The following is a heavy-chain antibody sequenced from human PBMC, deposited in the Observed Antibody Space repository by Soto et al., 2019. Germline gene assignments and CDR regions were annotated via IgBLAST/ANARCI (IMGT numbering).Heavy chain of an antibody. CDR2: ISSSSSTI. J-gene: IGHJ4*02. V-gene: IGHV3-48*02. D-gene: IGHD2-15*01. CDR1: GFTFSSYS. Sequence: GGSLRLSCAASGFTFSSYSMNWVRQAPGKGLEWVSYISSSSSTIYYADSVKGRFTISRDNAKNSLYLQMNSLRDEDTAVYYCAREGGSDAPPRYCSGGSCYPFDYWGQGTLVTVSS. CDR3: AREGGSDAPPRYCSGGSCYPFDY.